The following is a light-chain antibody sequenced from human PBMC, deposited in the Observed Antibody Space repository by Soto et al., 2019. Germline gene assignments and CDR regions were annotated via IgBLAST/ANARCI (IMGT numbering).Light chain of an antibody. J-gene: IGLJ1*01. CDR3: SSYTTSSTLLYV. CDR2: EVS. V-gene: IGLV2-14*01. CDR1: SSDVGGYNY. Sequence: QSALTQPASVSGSPGQSITISCTGTSSDVGGYNYVSWYQQHPGKAPKLMIYEVSNRPSGVSNRFSGSKSGNTASLNISGLQAEDEPDYYCSSYTTSSTLLYVFGTGTKVTVL.